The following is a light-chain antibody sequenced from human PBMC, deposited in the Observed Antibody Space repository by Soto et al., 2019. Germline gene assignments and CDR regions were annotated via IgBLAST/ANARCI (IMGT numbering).Light chain of an antibody. CDR1: SSDVGGYNY. V-gene: IGLV2-8*01. CDR3: SSYAGSNNFV. J-gene: IGLJ1*01. CDR2: EVS. Sequence: QSVLTRPPSASGAPGQSVTIFCTGTSSDVGGYNYVSWYQQHPGKAPKLMIYEVSKRPSGVPDRFSGSKSGNTASLTVSGLQAEDEADYYCSSYAGSNNFVFGTGTKVTVL.